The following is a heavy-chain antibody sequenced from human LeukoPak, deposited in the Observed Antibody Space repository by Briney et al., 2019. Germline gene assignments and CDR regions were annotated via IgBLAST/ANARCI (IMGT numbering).Heavy chain of an antibody. V-gene: IGHV3-30-3*01. CDR2: ISYDGSNK. Sequence: GGSPRLSCAASGFIFSDYYMTWMRQAPGKGLEWVAVISYDGSNKYYADSVKGRFTISRDNSKNTLYLQMNSLRAEDTAVYYCARDSRISRNSYYGMDVWGQGTTVTVSS. D-gene: IGHD2/OR15-2a*01. CDR3: ARDSRISRNSYYGMDV. J-gene: IGHJ6*02. CDR1: GFIFSDYY.